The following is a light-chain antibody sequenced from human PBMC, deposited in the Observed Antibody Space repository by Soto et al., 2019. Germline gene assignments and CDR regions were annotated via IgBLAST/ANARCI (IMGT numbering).Light chain of an antibody. CDR1: QSFRGL. J-gene: IGKJ1*01. CDR2: DAY. CDR3: QQYSIWRT. Sequence: EIVLTQSPGTLSLSPGERATLSCRASQSFRGLLAWYQQKPGQAPRLLIYDAYNRATGIPPRFSGSGSGTEFTLTISSLQSEDFAVYYCQQYSIWRTFGQGTKVDIK. V-gene: IGKV3D-15*01.